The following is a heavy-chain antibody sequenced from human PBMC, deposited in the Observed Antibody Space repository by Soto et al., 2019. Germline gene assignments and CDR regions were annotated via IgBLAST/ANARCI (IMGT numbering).Heavy chain of an antibody. CDR3: ARGADGYRWGWFGP. CDR2: IYYSGTT. V-gene: IGHV4-31*02. Sequence: WTWIRQHPGKGLEWIGYIYYSGTTFYNPSLESRATISADTSKNQFSLNLSSVTAADTAVYYCARGADGYRWGWFGPWGQGTLVTVSS. D-gene: IGHD5-12*01. J-gene: IGHJ5*02.